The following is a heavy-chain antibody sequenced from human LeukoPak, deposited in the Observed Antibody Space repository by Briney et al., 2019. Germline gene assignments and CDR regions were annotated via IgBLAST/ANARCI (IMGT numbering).Heavy chain of an antibody. D-gene: IGHD4-17*01. Sequence: GGSLRLSCAASGFTFSTFAMNWVRQGPGKGLEWVAVISDSGGITYYADSLKGRFTISRDNSKNTLYLQMNSLRAEDTAVYYCAKDIVPHYGSTFDFWGQGTMVTVSS. CDR2: ISDSGGIT. CDR3: AKDIVPHYGSTFDF. J-gene: IGHJ3*01. V-gene: IGHV3-23*01. CDR1: GFTFSTFA.